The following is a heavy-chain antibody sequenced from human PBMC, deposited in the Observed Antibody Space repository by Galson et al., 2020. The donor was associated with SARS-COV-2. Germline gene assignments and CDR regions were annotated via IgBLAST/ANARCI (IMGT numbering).Heavy chain of an antibody. D-gene: IGHD3-16*02. J-gene: IGHJ4*02. Sequence: ASETLSLTCSVSGGSISSYYWSWIRQPPGKGLEWLGYIHYSERTNYNPSLKSRVTISVDTSKNQFSLNLSSVTAADTAIYYCARVFVSGSYRYFDCWGQGTLVTVSS. V-gene: IGHV4-59*01. CDR3: ARVFVSGSYRYFDC. CDR2: IHYSERT. CDR1: GGSISSYY.